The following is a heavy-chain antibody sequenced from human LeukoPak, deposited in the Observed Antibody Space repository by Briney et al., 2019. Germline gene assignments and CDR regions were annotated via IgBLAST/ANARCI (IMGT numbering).Heavy chain of an antibody. Sequence: SETLSLTCTVSGGSVSSGSYYWSWIRQPPGKGLEWIGYIYYSGSTNYNPSLKSRVTISVDTSKNQFSLKLSSVTAADTAVYYCASGDIVVVPAAGKSYYYYYGMDVWGQGTTVTVSS. CDR1: GGSVSSGSYY. CDR2: IYYSGST. D-gene: IGHD2-2*01. V-gene: IGHV4-61*01. CDR3: ASGDIVVVPAAGKSYYYYYGMDV. J-gene: IGHJ6*02.